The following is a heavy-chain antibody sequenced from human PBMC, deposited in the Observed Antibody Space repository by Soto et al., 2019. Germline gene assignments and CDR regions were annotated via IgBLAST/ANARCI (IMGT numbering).Heavy chain of an antibody. D-gene: IGHD1-1*01. CDR1: GGSFGGYY. J-gene: IGHJ4*02. V-gene: IGHV4-34*01. Sequence: SETLSLTCAVYGGSFGGYYWSCIRQPPGKGLEWIGEINHSGSTNYNPSLKSRVTISVDTSKNQFSLKLSSVTAADTAVYYCARVVNDGLDYWGQGTLVTVSS. CDR3: ARVVNDGLDY. CDR2: INHSGST.